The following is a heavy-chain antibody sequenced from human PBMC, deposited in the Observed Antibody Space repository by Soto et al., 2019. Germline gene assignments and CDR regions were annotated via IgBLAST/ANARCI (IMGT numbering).Heavy chain of an antibody. CDR1: GASISSYW. J-gene: IGHJ4*02. D-gene: IGHD6-13*01. CDR2: IFQSGTT. Sequence: QVQLQESGPGLVKPSGTLSLTCAVSGASISSYWWSWVRQTPGKGLEWIGEIFQSGTTNSNPSLKSRVSMTLDKSKNQFSLSLTSVTAADTAVYYFSRNRDSSTVFDYWCRGTLVTVSS. CDR3: SRNRDSSTVFDY. V-gene: IGHV4-4*02.